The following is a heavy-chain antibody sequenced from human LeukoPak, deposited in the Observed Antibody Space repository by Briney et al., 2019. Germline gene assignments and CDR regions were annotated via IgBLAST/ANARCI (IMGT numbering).Heavy chain of an antibody. CDR3: ARNYDFWSGYSLINYYYYGMDV. D-gene: IGHD3-3*01. CDR1: GFPFSSYW. CDR2: IRHDGSET. V-gene: IGHV3-7*01. J-gene: IGHJ6*02. Sequence: PGGSLRLSCAASGFPFSSYWMSWVRQAPGKGLEWVANIRHDGSETYYVDSLRGRFTISRDNAKNLVYLQMSSLRAEDTAVYYCARNYDFWSGYSLINYYYYGMDVWGQGTTVTVSS.